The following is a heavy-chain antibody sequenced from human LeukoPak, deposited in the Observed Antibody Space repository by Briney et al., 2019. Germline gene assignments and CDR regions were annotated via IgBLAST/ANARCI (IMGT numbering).Heavy chain of an antibody. CDR3: ARDFLSGSYYRGAFDI. Sequence: ASVKVSCKASGYTFTSYGISWVRQARGQGLEWMGWISAYDGDTNYAQKLQGRVTMTTDTSTSTAYMELRSLRSDDTAVDYCARDFLSGSYYRGAFDIWGQGTMVTVSS. V-gene: IGHV1-18*01. CDR2: ISAYDGDT. J-gene: IGHJ3*02. CDR1: GYTFTSYG. D-gene: IGHD1-26*01.